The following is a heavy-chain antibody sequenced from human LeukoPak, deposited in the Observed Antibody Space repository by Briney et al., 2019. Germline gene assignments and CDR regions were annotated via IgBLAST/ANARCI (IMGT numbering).Heavy chain of an antibody. CDR1: GGSISSGGYS. Sequence: PSQTLSLTCAVSGGSISSGGYSWSWIRQPPGKGLEWLGYIYHSGSTYYNPSLKSRVTISVDRSKNQFSLKLSSVTAADTAVYYCARVVLWFGEPPVGWFDPWGQGTLVTVSS. J-gene: IGHJ5*02. D-gene: IGHD3-10*01. CDR3: ARVVLWFGEPPVGWFDP. V-gene: IGHV4-30-2*01. CDR2: IYHSGST.